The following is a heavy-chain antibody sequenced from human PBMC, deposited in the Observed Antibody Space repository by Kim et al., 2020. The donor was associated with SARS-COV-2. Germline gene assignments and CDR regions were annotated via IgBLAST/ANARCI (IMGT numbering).Heavy chain of an antibody. CDR2: IYSGGST. D-gene: IGHD5-18*01. V-gene: IGHV3-66*04. Sequence: GGSLRLSCAASGFTVSSNYMSWVRQAPGKGLEWVSVIYSGGSTYYADSVKGRFTISRDNSKNTLYLQMNSLRAEDTAVYYCARPGMGYSYGDYWGQGTLVTVSS. J-gene: IGHJ4*02. CDR1: GFTVSSNY. CDR3: ARPGMGYSYGDY.